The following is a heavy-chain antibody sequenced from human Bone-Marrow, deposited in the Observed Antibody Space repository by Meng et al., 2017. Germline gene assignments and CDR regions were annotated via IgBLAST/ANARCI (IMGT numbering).Heavy chain of an antibody. CDR3: ARGPTTMAHDFDY. CDR2: INHSGST. J-gene: IGHJ4*02. Sequence: QVQLQQGGAGLLKPSETLSLTCVVSGGSFSDYYWSWIRKPPGKGLEWIGEINHSGSTNYNPSLESRATMSVDTSQNNLSLKLSSVTAADSAVYYCARGPTTMAHDFDYWGQGTLVTVFS. D-gene: IGHD4-11*01. V-gene: IGHV4-34*01. CDR1: GGSFSDYY.